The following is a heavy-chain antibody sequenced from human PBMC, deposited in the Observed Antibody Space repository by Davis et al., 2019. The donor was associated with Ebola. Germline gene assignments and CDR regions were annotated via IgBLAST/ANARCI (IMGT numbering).Heavy chain of an antibody. V-gene: IGHV4-39*01. CDR2: IYYSGST. CDR1: GGSISSSSYY. CDR3: ARSGVRGSGWYYYYGMDV. Sequence: PGGSLRLSCTVSGGSISSSSYYWGWIRQPPGKGLEWIGSIYYSGSTYYNPSLKSRVTISVDTSKNQFSLKLSSVTAADTAVYYCARSGVRGSGWYYYYGMDVWGQGTTVTVSS. J-gene: IGHJ6*02. D-gene: IGHD6-19*01.